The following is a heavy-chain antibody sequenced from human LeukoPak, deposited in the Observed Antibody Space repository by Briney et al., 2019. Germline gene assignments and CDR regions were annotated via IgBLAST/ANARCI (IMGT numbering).Heavy chain of an antibody. CDR3: AKELYYDSSGYPSAFDY. J-gene: IGHJ4*02. CDR1: GFTFSNYA. CDR2: LSGTGGST. V-gene: IGHV3-23*01. D-gene: IGHD3-22*01. Sequence: PGGSLRLSCAASGFTFSNYAMSWVRQAPGKGLEWVSTLSGTGGSTYYADSVKGRFTISRDNSKNTLYLQVSSLRAEDTAVYYCAKELYYDSSGYPSAFDYWGQGTLVTVSS.